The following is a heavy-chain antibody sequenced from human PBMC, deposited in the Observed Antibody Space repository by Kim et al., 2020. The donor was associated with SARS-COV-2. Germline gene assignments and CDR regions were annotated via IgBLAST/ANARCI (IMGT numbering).Heavy chain of an antibody. CDR3: ARQITVAGAGTTPFGY. CDR1: GGSISSSSYY. CDR2: IYYSGST. Sequence: SETLSLTCTVYGGSISSSSYYWGWIRQPPGKGLEWIGSIYYSGSTYYNPSLKSRVTISVDTSKNQFSLKLSSVTAADTAVYYCARQITVAGAGTTPFGYWGQGTLVTVSS. J-gene: IGHJ4*02. V-gene: IGHV4-39*01. D-gene: IGHD6-19*01.